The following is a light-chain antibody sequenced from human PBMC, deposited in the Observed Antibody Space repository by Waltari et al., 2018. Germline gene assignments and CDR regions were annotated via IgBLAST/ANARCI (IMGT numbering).Light chain of an antibody. J-gene: IGLJ3*02. Sequence: QLVLTQSPSASASLGASVKLTCTLSSGHSSYAIAWHQQQPEKGPRFLMKLNSDGSHSKGDGIPDRVSGSILGTGRYLTSSSRQSEDEADYYCQTWDTDIRVFGGGTELTVL. CDR1: SGHSSYA. CDR3: QTWDTDIRV. V-gene: IGLV4-69*01. CDR2: LNSDGSH.